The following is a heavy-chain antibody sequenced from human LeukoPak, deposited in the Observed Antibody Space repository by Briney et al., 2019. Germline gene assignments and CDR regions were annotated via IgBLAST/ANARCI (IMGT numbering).Heavy chain of an antibody. CDR3: ARSHDSSGYYYPLGYYYYMDV. J-gene: IGHJ6*03. CDR2: IIPIFGTA. V-gene: IGHV1-69*05. Sequence: SVKVSCKASGGTFSSYAISWVRQAPGQGLEWMGGIIPIFGTANYAQKFQGRVTITTDESTSTAYMELSSLRSEDTAVYYCARSHDSSGYYYPLGYYYYMDVWGKGTTVTVSS. D-gene: IGHD3-22*01. CDR1: GGTFSSYA.